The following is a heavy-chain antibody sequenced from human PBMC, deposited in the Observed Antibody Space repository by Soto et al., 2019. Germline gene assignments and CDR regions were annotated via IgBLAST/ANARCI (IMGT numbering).Heavy chain of an antibody. CDR3: ARYLRGYYDL. V-gene: IGHV4-59*01. J-gene: IGHJ4*02. D-gene: IGHD3-3*01. Sequence: SDTLSLTWTVSGGSISSYYWSWIRQPPGKGLEWIGYIYYSGSTNYNPSLKSRVTISVDTSKNQFSLKLSSVTAADTAVYYCARYLRGYYDLWGQGTLVTVPS. CDR2: IYYSGST. CDR1: GGSISSYY.